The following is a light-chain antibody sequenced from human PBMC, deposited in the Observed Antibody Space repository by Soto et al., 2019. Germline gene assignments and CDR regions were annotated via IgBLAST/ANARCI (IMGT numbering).Light chain of an antibody. CDR2: DAS. J-gene: IGKJ1*01. CDR1: QSIGTW. CDR3: QQYNSYS. Sequence: DIQLTQSPSTLSASVGDRITITCRASQSIGTWLAWYQHRPGEGPKLLIHDASSLESGVPSRFSGSGSGTEFTLTISSLQPHDFATYYCQQYNSYSFGQGTKV. V-gene: IGKV1-5*01.